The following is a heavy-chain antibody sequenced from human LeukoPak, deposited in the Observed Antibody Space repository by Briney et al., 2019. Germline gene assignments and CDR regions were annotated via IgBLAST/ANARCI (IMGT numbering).Heavy chain of an antibody. CDR3: ASSRLVTISVDY. Sequence: GGSLRLSCAASGFTFSDYYMSWIRQAPGKGLEWVSYISSSGSTIYYADSVKGRFTISRDNAKNSLYLQMNSLRAEDTAVYYCASSRLVTISVDYWGQGTLVTVSS. CDR1: GFTFSDYY. V-gene: IGHV3-11*01. J-gene: IGHJ4*02. CDR2: ISSSGSTI. D-gene: IGHD3-9*01.